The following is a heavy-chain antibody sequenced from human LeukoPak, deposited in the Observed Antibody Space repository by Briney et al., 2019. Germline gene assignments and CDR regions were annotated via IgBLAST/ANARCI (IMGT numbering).Heavy chain of an antibody. V-gene: IGHV6-1*01. D-gene: IGHD2-15*01. J-gene: IGHJ4*02. CDR2: TYYRSKWYN. Sequence: SQTLSLTCAISGDSVSSNSAAWNWIRQSPSRSLEWLGRTYYRSKWYNDYAVSVKSRITINPDTSKNQFPLQLNSVTPEDTAVYYCARDIGCSGGSCYSPYPFDYWGQGTLVTVSS. CDR1: GDSVSSNSAA. CDR3: ARDIGCSGGSCYSPYPFDY.